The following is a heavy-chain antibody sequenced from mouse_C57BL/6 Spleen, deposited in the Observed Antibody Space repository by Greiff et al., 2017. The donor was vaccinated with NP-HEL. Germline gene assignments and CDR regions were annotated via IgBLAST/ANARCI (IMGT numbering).Heavy chain of an antibody. Sequence: EVQLQESGPGLVKPSQSLSLSCSVTGYSITSGYYWNLIRQFPGNQLEWMGYISYGGSNNYNPSLKNRISITRDTSETQFFLKLNSVTTEDTATYYCARDDSSYYGYDVAYWGQGTLVTVSA. D-gene: IGHD2-2*01. CDR2: ISYGGSN. J-gene: IGHJ3*01. CDR3: ARDDSSYYGYDVAY. CDR1: GYSITSGYY. V-gene: IGHV3-6*01.